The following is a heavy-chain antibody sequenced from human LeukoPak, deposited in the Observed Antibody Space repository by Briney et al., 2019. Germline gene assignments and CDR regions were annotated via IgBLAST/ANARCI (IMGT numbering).Heavy chain of an antibody. CDR2: IYDRGSP. J-gene: IGHJ3*02. Sequence: SETRSPPCLLNGRSVTSCYWGWLRPHPGGRLRWDGYIYDRGSPNYNPSLKSRVTISVDTSKTQFSLKLSSVTAADTAVYYCARLDSYGEREGAFEIWGQGKMVTDSS. CDR1: GRSVTSCY. CDR3: ARLDSYGEREGAFEI. D-gene: IGHD5-18*01. V-gene: IGHV4-59*02.